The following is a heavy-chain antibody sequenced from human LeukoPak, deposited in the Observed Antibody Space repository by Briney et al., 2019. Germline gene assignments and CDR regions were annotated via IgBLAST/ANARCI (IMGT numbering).Heavy chain of an antibody. V-gene: IGHV4-34*01. Sequence: SETLSLTCAVYGGSFSGYYWSWIRQPPGKGLEWIGEINHSGSTNYNPSLKSRVTISVDTSKNQFSLKLSSVTAADTAVYYCARDYQSIAVAGSDYWGQGTLVTVSS. D-gene: IGHD6-19*01. CDR2: INHSGST. CDR1: GGSFSGYY. J-gene: IGHJ4*02. CDR3: ARDYQSIAVAGSDY.